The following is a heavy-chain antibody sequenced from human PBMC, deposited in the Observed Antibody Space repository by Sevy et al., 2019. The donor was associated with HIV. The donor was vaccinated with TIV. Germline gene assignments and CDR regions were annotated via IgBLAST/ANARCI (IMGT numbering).Heavy chain of an antibody. Sequence: GGSLRLSCAASGFIFSNYPMSWVRHSPGKGLEWVSDISAGGTTTYHADSVEGRFTISRDNSKNTVSLQMNSLGAEDTAIYYCAKRYCSTITCYDDDFWNPYYFYGLDDWGQRISVTVSS. V-gene: IGHV3-23*01. CDR1: GFIFSNYP. CDR3: AKRYCSTITCYDDDFWNPYYFYGLDD. J-gene: IGHJ6*02. D-gene: IGHD2-2*01. CDR2: ISAGGTTT.